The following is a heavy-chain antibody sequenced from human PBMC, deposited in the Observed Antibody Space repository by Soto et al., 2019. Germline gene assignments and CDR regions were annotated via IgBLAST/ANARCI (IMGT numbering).Heavy chain of an antibody. D-gene: IGHD3-10*01. V-gene: IGHV4-30-4*01. CDR2: ILYSGTT. CDR3: ARDGGPLYYGVDF. CDR1: GDSIKRDDYY. Sequence: QVQLQEAGPGLVKPSQTLSLTCTVSGDSIKRDDYYWSWIRQPPGKGLEWIGYILYSGTTYYNPSLKSRLIISLDTSKNQFSLYLTSVTAADTAVYYCARDGGPLYYGVDFWGQGTTVTVSS. J-gene: IGHJ6*02.